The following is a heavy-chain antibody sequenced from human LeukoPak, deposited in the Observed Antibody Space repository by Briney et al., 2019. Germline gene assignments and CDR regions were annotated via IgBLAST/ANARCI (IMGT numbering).Heavy chain of an antibody. V-gene: IGHV1-8*01. J-gene: IGHJ6*02. CDR2: MNSSSGNS. CDR3: ARFYDFWSGYYNNYYYYGIDV. Sequence: GASVKVSCKASGYTFTSYDINWVGQAAGRGVDWMGWMNSSSGNSGYAQRFQGRVTMTRNTSISTAYMELSSLRSEDTAVYYCARFYDFWSGYYNNYYYYGIDVWGQGATVTVSS. D-gene: IGHD3-3*01. CDR1: GYTFTSYD.